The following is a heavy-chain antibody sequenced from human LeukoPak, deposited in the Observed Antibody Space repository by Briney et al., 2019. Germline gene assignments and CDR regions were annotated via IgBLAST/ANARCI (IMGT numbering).Heavy chain of an antibody. CDR2: MNPNSGNT. CDR1: GYTFTSYD. Sequence: ASVKVSCKASGYTFTSYDINWVRQAPGQGLEWMGWMNPNSGNTGYAQKFQGRVTITRNTSISTAYMELSSLRSEDTAVYYCARALAGYCSSTSCCLFAPWGQGTLVTVSS. CDR3: ARALAGYCSSTSCCLFAP. J-gene: IGHJ5*02. D-gene: IGHD2-2*01. V-gene: IGHV1-8*03.